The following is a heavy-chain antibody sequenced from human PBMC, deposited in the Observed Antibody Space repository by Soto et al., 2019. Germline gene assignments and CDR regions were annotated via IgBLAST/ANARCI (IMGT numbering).Heavy chain of an antibody. Sequence: EVQLVESGGTLLQPGGSLRLSCAASGFTFSSYAMNWVRQAPGKGLEWISYISSTSVTIYYADSVRGRFTISRDNAKNSLFLQMNSLRDEDTAVYYCARDRPLFDWGQGTLVTVSS. CDR2: ISSTSVTI. J-gene: IGHJ4*02. CDR3: ARDRPLFD. V-gene: IGHV3-48*02. CDR1: GFTFSSYA. D-gene: IGHD3-10*02.